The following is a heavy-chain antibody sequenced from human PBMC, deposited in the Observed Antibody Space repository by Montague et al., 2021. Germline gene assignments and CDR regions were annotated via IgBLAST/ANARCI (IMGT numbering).Heavy chain of an antibody. Sequence: TLSLTCTVSGDSLSSVGYSWTWIRQHPGKGLEWIGYMYYSGSTYYNPSLKSRVTISGDTSKNHFSLRLTSVTAADTAVYYCARGRLATGDFDYWGQGTLVTASS. D-gene: IGHD6-13*01. CDR1: GDSLSSVGYS. J-gene: IGHJ4*02. CDR3: ARGRLATGDFDY. CDR2: MYYSGST. V-gene: IGHV4-31*03.